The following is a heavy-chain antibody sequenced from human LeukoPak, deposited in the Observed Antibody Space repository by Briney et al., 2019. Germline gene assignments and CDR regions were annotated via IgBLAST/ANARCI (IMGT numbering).Heavy chain of an antibody. CDR1: GFTFSDYY. V-gene: IGHV4-30-4*08. Sequence: LRLSCAASGFTFSDYYMSWIRQPPGKGLEWIGYIYYSGSTYYNPSLQSRVTVSVDTSKNQFSLKLSSVTAADTAVYYCARDRVVVGDYYMDVWGKGTTVTVS. CDR3: ARDRVVVGDYYMDV. CDR2: IYYSGST. J-gene: IGHJ6*03. D-gene: IGHD2-2*01.